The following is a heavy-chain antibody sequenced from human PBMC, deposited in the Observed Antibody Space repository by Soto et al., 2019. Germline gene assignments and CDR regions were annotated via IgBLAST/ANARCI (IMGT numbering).Heavy chain of an antibody. V-gene: IGHV3-23*01. J-gene: IGHJ4*02. Sequence: GGSLRLSCAASGFTFSSYAMSWVRQAPGKGLEWVSAISGSGGSTYYADSVKGRFTISRDNSKNTLYLQMNSLRAEDTAVYYCAEWRLYSGYYYFDYWGQGTLVTVSS. CDR1: GFTFSSYA. CDR3: AEWRLYSGYYYFDY. CDR2: ISGSGGST. D-gene: IGHD5-12*01.